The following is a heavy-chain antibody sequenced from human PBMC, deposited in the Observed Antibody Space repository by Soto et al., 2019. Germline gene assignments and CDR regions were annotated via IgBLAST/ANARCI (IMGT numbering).Heavy chain of an antibody. CDR2: ISGSGSPT. V-gene: IGHV3-23*01. J-gene: IGHJ5*02. Sequence: GGSLRLSCAASGFTFSSYAMTWVRQAPGRGLEWVSAISGSGSPTYYADSVKGRFTISRDNSKNTLYLQMNSLRVEDTAVYYCARVYDILTSAWLDPWGQGTLVTVSS. D-gene: IGHD3-9*01. CDR1: GFTFSSYA. CDR3: ARVYDILTSAWLDP.